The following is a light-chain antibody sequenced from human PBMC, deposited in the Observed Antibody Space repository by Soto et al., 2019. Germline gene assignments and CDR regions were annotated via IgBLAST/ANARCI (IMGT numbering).Light chain of an antibody. J-gene: IGKJ2*01. CDR2: VAS. V-gene: IGKV1-39*01. CDR3: QQSYTALPYT. CDR1: QNINTY. Sequence: DIQLTQSPSSLSASVGDRVTITCRASQNINTYLNWYQQKPGKAPKLLIYVASSLQSGVPSRFSGSGSGTDFTLTISSLQPEDFATYFCQQSYTALPYTFGQGTRLEIK.